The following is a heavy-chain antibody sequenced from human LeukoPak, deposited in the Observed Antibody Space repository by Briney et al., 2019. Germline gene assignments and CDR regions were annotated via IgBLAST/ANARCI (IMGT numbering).Heavy chain of an antibody. CDR1: GFTFSSYS. CDR2: ISSSSSTI. Sequence: GGSLRLSCAASGFTFSSYSMNWVRQAPGKRLEWVSYISSSSSTIYYADSVKGRFTISRDNAKNLLYLQMNSLRAEDTAVYYCASLGSGSYYDPFDYWGQGTLVTVSS. CDR3: ASLGSGSYYDPFDY. D-gene: IGHD1-26*01. V-gene: IGHV3-48*01. J-gene: IGHJ4*02.